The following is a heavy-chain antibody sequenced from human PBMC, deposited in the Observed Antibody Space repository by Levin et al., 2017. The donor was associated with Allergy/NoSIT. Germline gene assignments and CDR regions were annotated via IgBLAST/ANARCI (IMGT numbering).Heavy chain of an antibody. V-gene: IGHV4-34*01. D-gene: IGHD3-3*01. CDR1: GGSFSVYY. CDR2: INHSGST. CDR3: ARGRSQPPRYYDFWSGQSHFDY. Sequence: GSLRLSCAVYGGSFSVYYWSWIRQPPGKGLEWIGEINHSGSTNYNPSLKSRVTISVDTSKNQFSLKLSSVTAADTAVYYCARGRSQPPRYYDFWSGQSHFDYWGQGTLVTVSS. J-gene: IGHJ4*02.